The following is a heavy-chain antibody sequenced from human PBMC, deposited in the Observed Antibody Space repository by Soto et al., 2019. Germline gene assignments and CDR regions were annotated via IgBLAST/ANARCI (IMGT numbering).Heavy chain of an antibody. Sequence: GGSLRLSCAASGFTFSSYGMHWVRQAPGKGLEWVAVIWYDVSNKYYADSVKGRFTIYRDNSKNTLYLQMNSLRAEDTAVYYCAREGGLRYFDWLLSYYYYGMDVWGQGTTVTVSS. D-gene: IGHD3-9*01. J-gene: IGHJ6*02. V-gene: IGHV3-33*01. CDR3: AREGGLRYFDWLLSYYYYGMDV. CDR1: GFTFSSYG. CDR2: IWYDVSNK.